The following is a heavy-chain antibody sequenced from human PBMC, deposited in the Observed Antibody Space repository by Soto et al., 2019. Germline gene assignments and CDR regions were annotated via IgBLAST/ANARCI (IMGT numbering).Heavy chain of an antibody. CDR2: IYYSGIT. Sequence: SETLSLTCTVSGGSISSYYWSWIRQPPGKGLEWIGYIYYSGITNYNPSLKSRVTISVDTSKNQFSLKLSSVTAADTAVYYCARYKSNYYYGMDVWGQGTTVNVSS. D-gene: IGHD1-20*01. J-gene: IGHJ6*02. V-gene: IGHV4-59*01. CDR1: GGSISSYY. CDR3: ARYKSNYYYGMDV.